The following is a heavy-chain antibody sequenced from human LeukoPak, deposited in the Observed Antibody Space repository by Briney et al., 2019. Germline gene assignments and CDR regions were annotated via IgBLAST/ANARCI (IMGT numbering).Heavy chain of an antibody. CDR3: ASPGYSYGYFDY. D-gene: IGHD5-18*01. Sequence: ASVKVSCKASAYTFTGYYMHWVRQAPGQGLEWMGRINPNSGGTNYAQKFQGRVTMTRDTSISTAYMELSRLRSDDTAVYYCASPGYSYGYFDYWGQGTLVTVSS. CDR2: INPNSGGT. J-gene: IGHJ4*02. CDR1: AYTFTGYY. V-gene: IGHV1-2*06.